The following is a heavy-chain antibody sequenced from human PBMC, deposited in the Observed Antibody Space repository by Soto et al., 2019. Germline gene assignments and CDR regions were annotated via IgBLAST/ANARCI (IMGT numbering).Heavy chain of an antibody. Sequence: QVQLVQSGAEVKKPESSVKVSCKAPGGTFSTYAISWVRQAPGQGLEWMGGIIPMFGTANYAQRFQDRVTITAAESRNTAYMKPRRLRSEDTAVYLCASGIQLWLRRINNGYSGWGQGTLVTVSS. V-gene: IGHV1-69*12. J-gene: IGHJ4*02. CDR1: GGTFSTYA. CDR2: IIPMFGTA. CDR3: ASGIQLWLRRINNGYSG. D-gene: IGHD5-18*01.